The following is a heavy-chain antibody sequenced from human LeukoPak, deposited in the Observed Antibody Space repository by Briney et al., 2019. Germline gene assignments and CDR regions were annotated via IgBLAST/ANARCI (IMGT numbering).Heavy chain of an antibody. D-gene: IGHD3-16*01. Sequence: GASVKVSCKASGYTFTSYYIHWVRQAPGQGLEWMGLINPSGGSTTYPQKFQGRVTMTRDTSTSTVYMELSSLTSEDTAVYYCARVYDYVWGGFDYWGQGTLVTVSS. V-gene: IGHV1-46*01. J-gene: IGHJ4*02. CDR2: INPSGGST. CDR3: ARVYDYVWGGFDY. CDR1: GYTFTSYY.